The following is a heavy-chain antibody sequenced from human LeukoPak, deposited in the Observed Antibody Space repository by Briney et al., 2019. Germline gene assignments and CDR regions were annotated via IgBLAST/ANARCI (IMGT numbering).Heavy chain of an antibody. Sequence: PSETLSLTCAVYGGSFSDCYWTWIRQPPGKGLEWIGEINHSGSTNYNPSLKSRVTISVDTSKNQFSLKVTSVTAADTAVYYCARGIYNSSWYGFDYWGHGTLVTVSS. D-gene: IGHD6-13*01. CDR3: ARGIYNSSWYGFDY. J-gene: IGHJ4*01. CDR2: INHSGST. CDR1: GGSFSDCY. V-gene: IGHV4-34*01.